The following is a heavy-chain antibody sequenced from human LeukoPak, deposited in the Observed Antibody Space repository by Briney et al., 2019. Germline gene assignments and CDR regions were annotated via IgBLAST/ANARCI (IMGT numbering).Heavy chain of an antibody. J-gene: IGHJ4*02. CDR2: INPNSGNT. CDR3: ARVSITFGGVSLIDY. Sequence: EASVKVSCKASGYTFTGYYMHWVRQAPGQGLEWMGWINPNSGNTGYAQKFQGRVTITRNTSISTAYMELSSLRSEDTAVYYCARVSITFGGVSLIDYWGQGTLVTVSS. CDR1: GYTFTGYY. D-gene: IGHD3-16*01. V-gene: IGHV1-8*03.